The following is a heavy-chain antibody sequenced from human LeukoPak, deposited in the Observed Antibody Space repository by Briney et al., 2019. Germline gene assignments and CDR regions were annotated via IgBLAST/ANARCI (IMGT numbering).Heavy chain of an antibody. J-gene: IGHJ5*02. CDR2: VYYSGTT. CDR1: GGSISSYY. V-gene: IGHV4-59*01. CDR3: ARDLTVTTEGGFDP. D-gene: IGHD4-17*01. Sequence: PSETLSLTCTVSGGSISSYYWSWIRQPPGKGLEWIGYVYYSGTTNYNPSLKSRVIISVDTSRNQFSLKLSPVIAADTAVYYCARDLTVTTEGGFDPWGQGTLVTVSS.